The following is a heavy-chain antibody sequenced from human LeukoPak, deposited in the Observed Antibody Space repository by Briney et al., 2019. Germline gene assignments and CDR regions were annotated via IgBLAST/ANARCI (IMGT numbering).Heavy chain of an antibody. CDR1: GFTFSSYA. J-gene: IGHJ4*02. D-gene: IGHD2-21*02. CDR3: AKNGGDSYGTGHFDY. V-gene: IGHV3-23*01. Sequence: GGSLRLSCAASGFTFSSYAMTWVRQAPGKGLEWVSAIGGRGDNIYYADSVRGRFTISRDNSKSTLYLQMNSLRAEDTAIYYCAKNGGDSYGTGHFDYWGQGTLVTVSS. CDR2: IGGRGDNI.